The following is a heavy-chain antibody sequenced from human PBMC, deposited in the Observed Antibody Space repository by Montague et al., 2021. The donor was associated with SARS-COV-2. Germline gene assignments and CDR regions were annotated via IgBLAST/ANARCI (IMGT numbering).Heavy chain of an antibody. CDR2: ISGDGGST. V-gene: IGHV3-43*02. Sequence: SLRLSCAASGFTFDDYAMHWVRQAPGKGLEWVSLISGDGGSTNYADSVKGRFTISRDNSKNSLYLQMNSLRTEDTALYYCAKDPEYCSSTSCDYYYYYGMDVWGQGTTVTVSS. J-gene: IGHJ6*02. D-gene: IGHD2-2*01. CDR3: AKDPEYCSSTSCDYYYYYGMDV. CDR1: GFTFDDYA.